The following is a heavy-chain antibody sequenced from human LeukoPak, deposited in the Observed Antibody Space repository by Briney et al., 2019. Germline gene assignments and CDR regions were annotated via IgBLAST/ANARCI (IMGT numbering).Heavy chain of an antibody. CDR3: ARLNYYGSGTYYWFDP. Sequence: SETLSLTCTVSGGSISSYYWSWIRQHPGKGLEWIGYISNSGNTNYNPSLKSRVTISVDTSKNQFPLKLSSVTAADTAVYYCARLNYYGSGTYYWFDPWGQGTLVTVSS. D-gene: IGHD3-10*01. V-gene: IGHV4-59*01. J-gene: IGHJ5*02. CDR2: ISNSGNT. CDR1: GGSISSYY.